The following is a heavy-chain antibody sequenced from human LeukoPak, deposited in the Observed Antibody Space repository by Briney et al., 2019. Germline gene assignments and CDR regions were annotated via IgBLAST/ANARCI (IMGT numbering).Heavy chain of an antibody. CDR1: GYTFTSYG. Sequence: ASVKVSCKASGYTFTSYGISWVRQAPGQGLEWMGWISAYNGNTNYAQKLQGRVTITADESTSTAYMELSSLRSEDTAVYYCARSDYYDTAPPDYWGQGTLVTVSS. D-gene: IGHD3-22*01. V-gene: IGHV1-18*01. CDR2: ISAYNGNT. CDR3: ARSDYYDTAPPDY. J-gene: IGHJ4*02.